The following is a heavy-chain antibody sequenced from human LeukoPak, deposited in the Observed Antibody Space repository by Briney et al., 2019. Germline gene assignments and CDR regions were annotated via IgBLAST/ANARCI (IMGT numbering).Heavy chain of an antibody. CDR3: ARLAFCTNAVCFSNYYYSMDV. CDR1: GYSFTSYW. J-gene: IGHJ6*03. CDR2: IYPDDSDT. Sequence: GESLKISCKGSGYSFTSYWIGWERQMPGKGLEWMGIIYPDDSDTKYSPSFQGQVTISADKSISTAYLQWSSLKASDTAMYYCARLAFCTNAVCFSNYYYSMDVWGRGTTVTVSS. V-gene: IGHV5-51*01. D-gene: IGHD2-8*01.